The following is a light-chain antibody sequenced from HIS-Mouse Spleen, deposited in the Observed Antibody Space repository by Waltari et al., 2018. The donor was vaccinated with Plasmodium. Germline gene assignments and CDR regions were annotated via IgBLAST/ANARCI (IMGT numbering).Light chain of an antibody. V-gene: IGKV1-39*01. CDR1: QSISNY. CDR2: AAS. CDR3: QQSYSTWT. Sequence: DIQMTQSPSHLSASVGDRVPITCRASQSISNYLNWYQQKPGKAPKFLIYAASTLQSGVPSRFSGSGSGTDFTLTISSLQPEDFATYYCQQSYSTWTFGQGTKVEIK. J-gene: IGKJ1*01.